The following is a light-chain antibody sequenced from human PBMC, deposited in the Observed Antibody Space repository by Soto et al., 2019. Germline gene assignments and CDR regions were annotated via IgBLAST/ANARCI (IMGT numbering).Light chain of an antibody. J-gene: IGKJ2*01. Sequence: DLVMTQSPLSLPVTPGEPASISCRSSQSLLHSNGYNYLDWYLQKPGQSPQPLIYLGSNRASGVPDRFSGSGSGTDFTLKISRVEAEDVGVYYCMQALQTPPYTFGQGTKLEIK. CDR3: MQALQTPPYT. CDR2: LGS. CDR1: QSLLHSNGYNY. V-gene: IGKV2-28*01.